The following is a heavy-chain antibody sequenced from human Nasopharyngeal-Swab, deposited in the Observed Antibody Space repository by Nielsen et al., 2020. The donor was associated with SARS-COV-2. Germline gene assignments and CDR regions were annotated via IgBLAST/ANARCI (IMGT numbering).Heavy chain of an antibody. CDR1: VGTFSSYA. V-gene: IGHV1-69*13. Sequence: SVKVSCKASVGTFSSYAISSVRQAPVQGLEWMGGIIPIFGTANYAQKLQGRVTITADESTSTAYMELSSLRSEDTAVYYCAVPRGSGWYYRSLSVDYWGQGTLVTVSS. D-gene: IGHD6-19*01. J-gene: IGHJ4*02. CDR2: IIPIFGTA. CDR3: AVPRGSGWYYRSLSVDY.